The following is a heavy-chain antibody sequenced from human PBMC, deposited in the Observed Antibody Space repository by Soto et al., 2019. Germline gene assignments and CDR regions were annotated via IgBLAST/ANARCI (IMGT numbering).Heavy chain of an antibody. CDR1: GFTFRRYG. V-gene: IGHV3-33*01. D-gene: IGHD3-22*01. CDR2: IWYDGSNK. Sequence: RGSLRHPWAASGFTFRRYGIHWGRQAPGKGLEGVAVIWYDGSNKYYADSGKGRFTISRDNSKNTLYLQMNSLRAEDTAVYYCARDLGYYDSSGYLNYWGQGTLVTVSS. J-gene: IGHJ4*02. CDR3: ARDLGYYDSSGYLNY.